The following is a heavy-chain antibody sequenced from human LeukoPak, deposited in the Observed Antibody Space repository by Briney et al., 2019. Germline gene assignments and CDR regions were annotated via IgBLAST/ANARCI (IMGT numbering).Heavy chain of an antibody. CDR2: ISSSSSYI. V-gene: IGHV3-21*01. Sequence: PGGSLRLSCAASGFTFSSYSMNWVRQAPGKGLEWVSSISSSSSYIYYADSVKGRFTISRDNTKNSLYLQMNSLRAEDTAVYYCARVQYYDFWSGYYSLRSFDYWGQGTLVTVSS. CDR3: ARVQYYDFWSGYYSLRSFDY. D-gene: IGHD3-3*01. J-gene: IGHJ4*02. CDR1: GFTFSSYS.